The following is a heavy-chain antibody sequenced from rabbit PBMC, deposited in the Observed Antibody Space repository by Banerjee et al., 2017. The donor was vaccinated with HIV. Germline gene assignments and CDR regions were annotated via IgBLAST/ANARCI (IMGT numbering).Heavy chain of an antibody. V-gene: IGHV1S45*01. Sequence: QEQLVESGGGLVKPGPSLTLTCKTSGFSFSSGYDMCWVRQAPGKGLEWIGCIYTGDGNSYHANWAKGRFTISKTSSTTGTLQMTSLTAADTATYFCARGDAGSRYAFNLRGQGTLVTVS. D-gene: IGHD4-2*01. J-gene: IGHJ4*01. CDR2: IYTGDGNS. CDR1: GFSFSSGYD. CDR3: ARGDAGSRYAFNL.